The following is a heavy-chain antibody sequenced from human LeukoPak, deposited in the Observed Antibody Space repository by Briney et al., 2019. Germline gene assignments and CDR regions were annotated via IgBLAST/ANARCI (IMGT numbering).Heavy chain of an antibody. Sequence: GGSLRLSCAASGFTFDDYGMSWVRQAPGKGLEWVSGITWNGDSPGYADSVKGRFTISRDNAKNSLYLQMNSLRAEDTAVYYCAKAGPNNWPPVWGQGTLVTVSS. D-gene: IGHD1-1*01. CDR3: AKAGPNNWPPV. CDR1: GFTFDDYG. J-gene: IGHJ4*01. CDR2: ITWNGDSP. V-gene: IGHV3-20*04.